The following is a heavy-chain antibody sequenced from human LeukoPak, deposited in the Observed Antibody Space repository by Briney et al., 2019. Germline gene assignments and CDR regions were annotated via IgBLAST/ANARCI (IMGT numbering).Heavy chain of an antibody. CDR2: INHSGST. V-gene: IGHV4-34*01. Sequence: SETLSLTCAVYGGSFSGYYWSWIRQPPGKGLEWIGEINHSGSTNYNPSLKSRVTISVDTSKNQFSLKLSSVTAADTAVYYCARGLGANPPGGYWGQGTLVTASS. D-gene: IGHD1-26*01. J-gene: IGHJ4*02. CDR1: GGSFSGYY. CDR3: ARGLGANPPGGY.